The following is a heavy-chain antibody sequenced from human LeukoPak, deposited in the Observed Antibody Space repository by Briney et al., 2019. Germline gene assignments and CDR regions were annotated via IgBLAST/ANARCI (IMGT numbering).Heavy chain of an antibody. V-gene: IGHV3-66*01. J-gene: IGHJ4*02. D-gene: IGHD6-13*01. CDR1: GFTVSSTY. Sequence: PGGSLRFSCAASGFTVSSTYMGWVRQAPGKGLEWVSVMYVRGSTHYVDSVKGRFTISRDNSKNTLYLQMNSLRAEDTAVYYCARAPAAAGLFDYWGQGALVTVSS. CDR2: MYVRGST. CDR3: ARAPAAAGLFDY.